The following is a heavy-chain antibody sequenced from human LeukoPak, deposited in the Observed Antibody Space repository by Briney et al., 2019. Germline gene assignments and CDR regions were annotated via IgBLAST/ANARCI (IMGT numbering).Heavy chain of an antibody. CDR1: GYTYTGYY. V-gene: IGHV1-2*02. CDR3: ARDSGYGGFALARGWFDP. Sequence: ASVRVSCKASGYTYTGYYMHWVRHAPGQGLEWMGWINPNSGGTNYAQKFQGRVTMTRDTSISTAYMELSRLRSDDTAVYYCARDSGYGGFALARGWFDPWGQGTLVTVSS. CDR2: INPNSGGT. J-gene: IGHJ5*02. D-gene: IGHD1-26*01.